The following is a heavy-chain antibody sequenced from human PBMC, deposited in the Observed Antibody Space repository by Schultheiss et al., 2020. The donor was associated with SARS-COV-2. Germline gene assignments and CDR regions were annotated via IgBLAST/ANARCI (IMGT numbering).Heavy chain of an antibody. Sequence: SETLSLTCAVSGYSISSGYYWGWIRQPPGKGLEWIGSIYHSGSTYYNPSLKSRVIISVDTSKNQFSLKLSSVTAADTAVYYCASEYDYGDYGPFNYWGQGTLVTVSS. CDR3: ASEYDYGDYGPFNY. D-gene: IGHD4-17*01. CDR1: GYSISSGYY. V-gene: IGHV4-38-2*01. J-gene: IGHJ4*02. CDR2: IYHSGST.